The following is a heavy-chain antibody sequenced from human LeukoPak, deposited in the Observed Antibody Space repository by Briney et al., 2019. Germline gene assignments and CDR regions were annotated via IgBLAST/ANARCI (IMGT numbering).Heavy chain of an antibody. J-gene: IGHJ4*02. CDR1: GGSISSYY. V-gene: IGHV4-59*01. CDR3: ARGRSSSWSQHYYFDY. CDR2: IYYSGST. Sequence: PSETLSLTCTVSGGSISSYYWSWIRQPPGKGLEWIGYIYYSGSTNYNPSLKSRVTISVDTSKNQFSLKLSSVTAADTAVYYCARGRSSSWSQHYYFDYWGQGTLVTVSS. D-gene: IGHD6-13*01.